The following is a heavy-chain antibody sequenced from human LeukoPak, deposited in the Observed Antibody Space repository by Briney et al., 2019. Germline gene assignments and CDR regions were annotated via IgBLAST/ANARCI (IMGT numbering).Heavy chain of an antibody. Sequence: EAWVKVSCMASGGTFSSYAISWVRPAPGQGLEWVGGIIPIFGRANYAQKLQGRVTITADKSTSTAYMEQRSLRSEDTAVYYCARGLVVVVADTALTDAFDIWGQGKMVTVSS. D-gene: IGHD2-15*01. CDR1: GGTFSSYA. V-gene: IGHV1-69*06. CDR3: ARGLVVVVADTALTDAFDI. J-gene: IGHJ3*02. CDR2: IIPIFGRA.